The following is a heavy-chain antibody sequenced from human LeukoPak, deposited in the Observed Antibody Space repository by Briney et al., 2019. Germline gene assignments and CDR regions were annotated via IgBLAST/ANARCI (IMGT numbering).Heavy chain of an antibody. J-gene: IGHJ4*02. CDR2: IYYSGST. D-gene: IGHD1-26*01. V-gene: IGHV4-39*01. CDR3: ARGISGSYYVDSSPLDY. Sequence: SETLSLTCTVSGGSISSSNYYWGWIRQPPGKGLEWIGSIYYSGSTYYNPSLKSRVTISVDTSKSQFSLKLSSVTAADTAVYYCARGISGSYYVDSSPLDYWGQGTLVTVSS. CDR1: GGSISSSNYY.